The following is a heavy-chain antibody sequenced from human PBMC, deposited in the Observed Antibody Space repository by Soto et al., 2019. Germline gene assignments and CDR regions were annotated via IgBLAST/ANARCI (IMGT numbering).Heavy chain of an antibody. V-gene: IGHV3-21*01. Sequence: PGGSLRLSCAASGFTFSSYSMNWVRQAPGKGLEWVSSISSSSSYIYYADSVKGRFTISRDNAKNSLYLQMNSLRAEDTAVYYCARGGSDHGDYDYWSQGTLVTVSS. CDR2: ISSSSSYI. D-gene: IGHD4-17*01. CDR3: ARGGSDHGDYDY. J-gene: IGHJ4*02. CDR1: GFTFSSYS.